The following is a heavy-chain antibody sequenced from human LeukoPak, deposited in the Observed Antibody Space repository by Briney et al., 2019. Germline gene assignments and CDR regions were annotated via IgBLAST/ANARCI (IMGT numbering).Heavy chain of an antibody. D-gene: IGHD2-15*01. V-gene: IGHV4-38-2*01. CDR3: ARQDVVVFNHFDY. J-gene: IGHJ4*02. CDR1: CYSISSGYY. Sequence: SETLSLTCAVSCYSISSGYYWGWIRQPPGKGLEWIGSIYHSGSTYYNPSLKSRVTISVDTSKNQFSLKLSSVTAADTAVYYCARQDVVVFNHFDYWGQGTLVTVSS. CDR2: IYHSGST.